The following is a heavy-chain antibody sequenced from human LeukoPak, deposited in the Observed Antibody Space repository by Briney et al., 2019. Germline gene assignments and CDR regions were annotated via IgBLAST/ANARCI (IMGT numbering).Heavy chain of an antibody. V-gene: IGHV3-30*04. CDR1: GFTFSVYA. J-gene: IGHJ4*02. Sequence: PGGSLRLSCEASGFTFSVYAMHWVRRAPGKGLEWVAFISYDGSNESYEDSVKGRFTISRDNSKNTTYLQMNSLRAEDTAVYYCAKDLSSPDYWGQGTLVTVSS. CDR3: AKDLSSPDY. D-gene: IGHD3-16*02. CDR2: ISYDGSNE.